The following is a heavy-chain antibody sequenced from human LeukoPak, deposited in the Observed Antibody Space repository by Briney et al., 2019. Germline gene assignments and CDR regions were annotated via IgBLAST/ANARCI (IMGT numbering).Heavy chain of an antibody. CDR1: GYRFTSYW. Sequence: GESLKISCKSSGYRFTSYWIGWVRQMPGKGLEWMGVIYPGDSDTRYSPSFQGQVTISADKSISTAYLQWSSLKASDTAMYYCARHRPYSSGWRHFDHWGQGTLVTVSS. D-gene: IGHD6-19*01. V-gene: IGHV5-51*01. J-gene: IGHJ4*02. CDR3: ARHRPYSSGWRHFDH. CDR2: IYPGDSDT.